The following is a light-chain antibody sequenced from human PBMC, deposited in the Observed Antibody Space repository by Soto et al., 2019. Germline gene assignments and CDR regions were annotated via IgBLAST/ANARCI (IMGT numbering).Light chain of an antibody. V-gene: IGKV3-20*01. CDR2: GAS. CDR3: QQYGSSPLT. J-gene: IGKJ4*01. CDR1: QSVSSSF. Sequence: EIVLTQSPGTLSLSPGERATLSCRASQSVSSSFLAWYQQKPGQAPGLLIYGASSRATGIPDRFSGGGSVTDFPLTISRLETEDVAVYYCQQYGSSPLTFGGGTKVEIK.